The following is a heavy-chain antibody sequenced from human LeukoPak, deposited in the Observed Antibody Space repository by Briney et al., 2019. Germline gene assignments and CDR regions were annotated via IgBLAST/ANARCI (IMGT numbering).Heavy chain of an antibody. Sequence: GGSLRLSCAASGFTFDDYAMHWVRHAPGKGLEWVSLISWDGGSTYYADSVKGRFTISRDNSKNSLYLQMNSLRTEDTALYYCAKDMSMGAMVRGVTSFDYWGQGTLVTVSS. V-gene: IGHV3-43*01. CDR2: ISWDGGST. D-gene: IGHD3-10*01. J-gene: IGHJ4*02. CDR3: AKDMSMGAMVRGVTSFDY. CDR1: GFTFDDYA.